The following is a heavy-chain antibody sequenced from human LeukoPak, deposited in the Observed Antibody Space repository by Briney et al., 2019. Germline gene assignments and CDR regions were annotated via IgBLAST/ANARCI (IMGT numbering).Heavy chain of an antibody. CDR3: VIGSFGYPGYFDY. J-gene: IGHJ4*02. D-gene: IGHD3-16*01. Sequence: SETLSLTCTVSGGSISSYYWSWIRQPPGKGLEWIGYIYTSGSTNYNPSLKSRVTISVDTSKNQFSLKLSSVTAADTAVYYCVIGSFGYPGYFDYWGQGTLVTVSS. CDR2: IYTSGST. V-gene: IGHV4-4*09. CDR1: GGSISSYY.